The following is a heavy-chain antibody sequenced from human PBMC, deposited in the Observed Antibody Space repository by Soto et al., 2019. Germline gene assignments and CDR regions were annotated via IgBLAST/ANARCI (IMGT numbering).Heavy chain of an antibody. Sequence: SETLSLTCTVSGGSITRGGYYWSWIRQHPGKGLEWIGYIYNSGTTYYNPSLKSRVTISVDTSKNQLSLKLTSVTAADTAVYYCARDPAPWGQGTLVTVSS. CDR3: ARDPAP. J-gene: IGHJ5*02. CDR2: IYNSGTT. CDR1: GGSITRGGYY. V-gene: IGHV4-31*03.